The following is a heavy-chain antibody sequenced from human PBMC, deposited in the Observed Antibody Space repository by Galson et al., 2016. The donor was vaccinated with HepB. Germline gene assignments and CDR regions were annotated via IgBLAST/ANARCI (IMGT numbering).Heavy chain of an antibody. D-gene: IGHD1-14*01. CDR1: GFTFSSNW. V-gene: IGHV3-7*05. CDR3: ANHRG. CDR2: IKQDGTEK. Sequence: SLRLSCAASGFTFSSNWMSWVRQAPGKGLEWVANIKQDGTEKYYVDSVKGRFTISRDNAKNTVYLQMNSLRAEDTAVYYCANHRGWGQGTLVTVSS. J-gene: IGHJ4*02.